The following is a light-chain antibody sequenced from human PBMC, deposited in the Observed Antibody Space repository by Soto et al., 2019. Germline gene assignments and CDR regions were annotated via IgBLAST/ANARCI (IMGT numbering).Light chain of an antibody. CDR1: QNIGTS. J-gene: IGKJ3*01. Sequence: DIQMTQSPSTLSASVGDRVTITCRASQNIGTSLAWYQQTPGKAPKLLIYAASSLQSGVPSRFTGSGSGTDFTLTITSLQPEDFATYYCQQSYITPRNFGPGTKVDIK. V-gene: IGKV1-39*01. CDR3: QQSYITPRN. CDR2: AAS.